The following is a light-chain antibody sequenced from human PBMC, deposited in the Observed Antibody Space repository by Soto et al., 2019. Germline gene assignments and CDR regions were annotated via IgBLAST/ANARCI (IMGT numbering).Light chain of an antibody. CDR3: QQYGRSPFT. CDR2: GAS. V-gene: IGKV3-20*01. CDR1: QSVSSSY. J-gene: IGKJ3*01. Sequence: EIVLTQSPGTLSLSPGERATLSCRASQSVSSSYLAWYQQKPGQAPRLLIYGASSRATGIPGRFSGSGSGTDFTLTISRXEPEDFAVYYCQQYGRSPFTFGPGTKVDIK.